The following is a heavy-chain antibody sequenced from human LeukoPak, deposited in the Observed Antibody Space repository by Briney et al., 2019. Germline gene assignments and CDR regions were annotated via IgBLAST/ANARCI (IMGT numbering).Heavy chain of an antibody. V-gene: IGHV3-30*18. J-gene: IGHJ4*02. CDR1: GFTFNTYG. Sequence: EPGGSLRLSCEASGFTFNTYGMHWVRQAPGKGLKCLAVISYDERNKYYADSVKGRFTISRDNSKNTLYLQMSSLRPEDTAVYYCANGAVYCTSPKYPTGSAPSCFAHWGQGTLVTVSS. D-gene: IGHD2-2*01. CDR3: ANGAVYCTSPKYPTGSAPSCFAH. CDR2: ISYDERNK.